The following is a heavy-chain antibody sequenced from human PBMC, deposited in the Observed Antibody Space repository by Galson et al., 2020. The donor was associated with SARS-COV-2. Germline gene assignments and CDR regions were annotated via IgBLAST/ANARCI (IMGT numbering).Heavy chain of an antibody. Sequence: GGSLRLSCAASGFTFDDYTMHWVRQAPGKGLEWVSLISWDGGSTYYADSVKGRFTISRDNSKNSLYLQMNSLRTEDTALYYCAKDTISKYSNYVTTGFDPWGQGTLVTVSS. D-gene: IGHD4-4*01. CDR3: AKDTISKYSNYVTTGFDP. V-gene: IGHV3-43*01. CDR2: ISWDGGST. CDR1: GFTFDDYT. J-gene: IGHJ5*02.